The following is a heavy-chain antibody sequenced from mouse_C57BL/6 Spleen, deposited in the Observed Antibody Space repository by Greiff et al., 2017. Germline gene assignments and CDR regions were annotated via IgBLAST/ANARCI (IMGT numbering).Heavy chain of an antibody. Sequence: QVQLQQPGAELVRPGTSVKLSCKASGYTFTSYWMHWVKQRPGQGLEWIGVIDPSDSYTNYNQKFKGKATLTVDTSSSTAYMQLSSLTSEDSAVYYCARPTMVTAYAMDYWGQGTSVTVAS. CDR2: IDPSDSYT. CDR3: ARPTMVTAYAMDY. CDR1: GYTFTSYW. D-gene: IGHD2-9*01. J-gene: IGHJ4*01. V-gene: IGHV1-59*01.